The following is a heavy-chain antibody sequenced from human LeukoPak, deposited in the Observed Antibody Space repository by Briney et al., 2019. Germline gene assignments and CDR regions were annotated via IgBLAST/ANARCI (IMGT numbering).Heavy chain of an antibody. J-gene: IGHJ1*01. CDR2: IYYSGRT. CDR1: GDSVSRSDSY. V-gene: IGHV4-39*01. Sequence: SETLSFTCSVSGDSVSRSDSYWDWIRQPPGKGLEWIGTIYYSGRTYYSPSLKSRVTTSVDPSNNQFSLNLRSVTAADTALYYCARRRYYDGSGYLEWGQGSLLSVSS. D-gene: IGHD3-22*01. CDR3: ARRRYYDGSGYLE.